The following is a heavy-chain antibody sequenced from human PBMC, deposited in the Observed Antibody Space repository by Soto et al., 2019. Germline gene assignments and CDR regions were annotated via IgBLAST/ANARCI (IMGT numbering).Heavy chain of an antibody. Sequence: PSETLSLTCTLSSGSISSGGYYWSWIRQHPGKGLEWIGYIYYSRSTYYNPSLKSRVTISVDTSKNQFSLKLSSVTAADTAVYYCATNSDTAMVPPQVDYWGQGTLVTVSS. CDR1: SGSISSGGYY. CDR2: IYYSRST. V-gene: IGHV4-31*03. CDR3: ATNSDTAMVPPQVDY. J-gene: IGHJ4*02. D-gene: IGHD5-18*01.